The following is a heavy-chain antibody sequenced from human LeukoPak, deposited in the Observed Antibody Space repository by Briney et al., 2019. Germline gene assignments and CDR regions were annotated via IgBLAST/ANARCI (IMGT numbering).Heavy chain of an antibody. CDR2: INPNSGGT. J-gene: IGHJ3*02. CDR1: GYTFTGYY. CDR3: ARRPMYYYDSSGAFDI. D-gene: IGHD3-22*01. V-gene: IGHV1-2*02. Sequence: GASVKVSCKASGYTFTGYYMHWVRQAPGQGLEWMGWINPNSGGTNYAQKFQGRVTMTRDTSISTAYMELSRLRSEDTAVYYCARRPMYYYDSSGAFDIWGQGTMVTVSS.